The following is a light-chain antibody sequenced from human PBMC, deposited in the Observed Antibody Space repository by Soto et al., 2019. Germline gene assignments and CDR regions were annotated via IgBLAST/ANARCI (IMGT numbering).Light chain of an antibody. V-gene: IGKV1-5*01. Sequence: DIQMTQSPSTLSASVGDRVTLTCRASQSISSWLAWYQQKPGKAPKLLIYDASSLEGGVPSRFSGSGSGTEFTLTISSLQPDDFATYYCQQYKTYSMFGQGTKVDIK. CDR1: QSISSW. J-gene: IGKJ1*01. CDR2: DAS. CDR3: QQYKTYSM.